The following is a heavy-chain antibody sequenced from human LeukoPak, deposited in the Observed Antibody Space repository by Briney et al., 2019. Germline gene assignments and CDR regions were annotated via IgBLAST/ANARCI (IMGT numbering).Heavy chain of an antibody. CDR3: ARYGEYCSGGSCYYYFDY. V-gene: IGHV1-2*06. CDR2: INPNSGGT. Sequence: EASVKVSCKASGYTFTGYYMHWVRQAPGQGLEWMGRINPNSGGTNYAQKFQGRVTMTRDTSISTAYMELSRLRSDATAVYYCARYGEYCSGGSCYYYFDYWGQGTLVTVSS. J-gene: IGHJ4*02. D-gene: IGHD2-15*01. CDR1: GYTFTGYY.